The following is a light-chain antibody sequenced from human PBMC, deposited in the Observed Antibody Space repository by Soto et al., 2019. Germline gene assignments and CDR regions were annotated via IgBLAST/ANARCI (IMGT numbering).Light chain of an antibody. CDR3: AAWDDGLSGYV. CDR2: SNN. J-gene: IGLJ1*01. V-gene: IGLV1-47*02. CDR1: SSNIGKNS. Sequence: QSVLTQPPSASGTPGQRVTTPCSGSSSNIGKNSVYWYQQFPGTAPKLLIYSNNKRTSGVPDRFSASKSGTSASLAISGLRSEDEADYYCAAWDDGLSGYVFGTGTKVTVL.